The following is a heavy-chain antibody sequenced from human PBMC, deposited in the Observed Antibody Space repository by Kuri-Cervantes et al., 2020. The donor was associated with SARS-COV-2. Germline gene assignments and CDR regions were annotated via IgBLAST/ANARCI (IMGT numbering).Heavy chain of an antibody. D-gene: IGHD3-10*01. CDR1: GGSFSGYY. CDR2: INHSGST. Sequence: SQTLSLTCAVYGGSFSGYYWSWIRQPPGKGLEWIGEINHSGSTNYNPSLKSRATISVDTSKNQFSLKLSSVTAADTAVYYCARGPRRRLLWFGELLSYAFDIWGQGTMVTVSS. V-gene: IGHV4-34*01. CDR3: ARGPRRRLLWFGELLSYAFDI. J-gene: IGHJ3*02.